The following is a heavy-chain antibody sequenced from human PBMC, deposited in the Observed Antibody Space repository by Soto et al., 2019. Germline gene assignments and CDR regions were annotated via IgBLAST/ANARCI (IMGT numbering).Heavy chain of an antibody. CDR1: GGSISSSSYY. CDR2: IYYSGST. D-gene: IGHD6-19*01. V-gene: IGHV4-39*01. J-gene: IGHJ5*02. CDR3: ARWGPKQWLGQTFDP. Sequence: SETLSLTCTVSGGSISSSSYYWGWIRQPPGKGLEWIGSIYYSGSTYYNPSLKSRVTISVDTSKNQFSLKLSSVTAADTAVYYCARWGPKQWLGQTFDPWRQGTLVTVSS.